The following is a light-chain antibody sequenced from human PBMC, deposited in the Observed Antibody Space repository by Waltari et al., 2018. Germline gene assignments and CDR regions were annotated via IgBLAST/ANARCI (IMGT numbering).Light chain of an antibody. V-gene: IGLV1-47*01. CDR3: AAWDDSLSALV. CDR1: NSNIGSTY. J-gene: IGLJ3*02. CDR2: RNN. Sequence: QSVLTQPPSASGTPGQRVTISCSGRNSNIGSTYVSWYQQLPGTAPKLLIYRNNQRPSGVPDRFSGSKSGTSASLAISGLRSEDEADYYCAAWDDSLSALVFGGGTKLTVL.